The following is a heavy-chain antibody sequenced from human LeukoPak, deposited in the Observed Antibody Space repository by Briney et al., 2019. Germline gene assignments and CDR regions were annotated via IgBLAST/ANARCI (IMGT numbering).Heavy chain of an antibody. CDR3: AKDRKLRFLEWLFDY. Sequence: GGSLRLSCAASGFTFSSYAMGWVRQAPGKGLEWVSAISGSGGSTYYADSVKGRFTISRDNSKNTLYLQMNSLRAEDTAVYYCAKDRKLRFLEWLFDYWGQGTLVTVSS. CDR1: GFTFSSYA. J-gene: IGHJ4*02. CDR2: ISGSGGST. V-gene: IGHV3-23*01. D-gene: IGHD3-3*01.